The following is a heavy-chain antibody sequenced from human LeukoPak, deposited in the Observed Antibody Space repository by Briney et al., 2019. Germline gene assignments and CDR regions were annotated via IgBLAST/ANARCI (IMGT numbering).Heavy chain of an antibody. CDR3: AREPTGAPYYYGMDV. CDR1: GYTFTGYY. Sequence: GASVKVSCKASGYTFTGYYMHWVRQAPGQGLEWMGWINPNSGGTNYAQKFQGRVTMTRDTSISTAYMELSRLRSDDTAVYYCAREPTGAPYYYGMDVWGQGTTVTVSS. J-gene: IGHJ6*02. CDR2: INPNSGGT. V-gene: IGHV1-2*02.